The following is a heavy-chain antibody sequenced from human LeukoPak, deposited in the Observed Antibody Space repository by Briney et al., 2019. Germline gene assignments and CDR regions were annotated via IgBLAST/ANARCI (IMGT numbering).Heavy chain of an antibody. CDR3: ARELSYYFDY. CDR2: IYSGGST. D-gene: IGHD1-7*01. V-gene: IGHV3-66*02. J-gene: IGHJ4*02. Sequence: GGSLRLSCAASGFTVSSNYMSWVRQAPGKGLEWVSVIYSGGSTYYADSVKGRFTISRDNSKNTLYLQVNSLRAEDTAVYYCARELSYYFDYWGQGTLVTVSP. CDR1: GFTVSSNY.